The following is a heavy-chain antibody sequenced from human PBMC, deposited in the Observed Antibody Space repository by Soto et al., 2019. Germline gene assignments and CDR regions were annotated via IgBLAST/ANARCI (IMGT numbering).Heavy chain of an antibody. CDR1: GYSCTSDL. CDR2: IYPGGSET. CDR3: ARPNCSGGRCYRYYYYGMDV. V-gene: IGHV5-51*01. Sequence: GESGKIACKGSGYSCTSDLIGWVRQMPWKVLELMGMIYPGGSETRDSPSCQGQANISADKSISTAYLQWRSLKASETATYYCARPNCSGGRCYRYYYYGMDVWGKGTTVTVSS. D-gene: IGHD2-15*01. J-gene: IGHJ6*04.